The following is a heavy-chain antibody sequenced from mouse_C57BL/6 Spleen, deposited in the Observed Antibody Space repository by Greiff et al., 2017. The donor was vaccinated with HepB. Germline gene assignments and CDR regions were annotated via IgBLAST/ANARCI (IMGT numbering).Heavy chain of an antibody. D-gene: IGHD3-3*01. CDR1: GYSITSGYY. CDR2: ISYDGSN. J-gene: IGHJ3*01. V-gene: IGHV3-6*01. Sequence: EVKLQESGPGLVKPSQSLSLTCSVTGYSITSGYYWNWIRQFPGNKLEWMGYISYDGSNNYNPSLNNRISITRDTSKNQFFLKLNSVTTEDTATYYCARDVGQGPWFAYWGQGTLVTVSA. CDR3: ARDVGQGPWFAY.